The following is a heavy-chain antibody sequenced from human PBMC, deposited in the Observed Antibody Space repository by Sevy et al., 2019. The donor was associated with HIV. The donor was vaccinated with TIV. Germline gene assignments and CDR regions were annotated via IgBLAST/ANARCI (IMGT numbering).Heavy chain of an antibody. V-gene: IGHV1-2*06. CDR1: GYIFSDHN. Sequence: ASVKVSCKTTGYIFSDHNMHWVRQAPGQGLEWMALINPNSGVTIYAQKFRGRVSLTRDTSMSTAYMELSALTSDDTAVYYCVREDNNAPRTLLSFDIWGQGTMVTVSS. CDR2: INPNSGVT. J-gene: IGHJ3*02. CDR3: VREDNNAPRTLLSFDI. D-gene: IGHD1-20*01.